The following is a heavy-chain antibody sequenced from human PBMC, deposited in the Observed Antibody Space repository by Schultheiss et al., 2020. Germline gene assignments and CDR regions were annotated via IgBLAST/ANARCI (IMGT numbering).Heavy chain of an antibody. CDR2: IIPIFGTA. J-gene: IGHJ4*02. CDR1: GGTFSSYA. CDR3: AREGGDCSGGSCYSPCDY. V-gene: IGHV1-69*13. D-gene: IGHD2-15*01. Sequence: SVKVSCKASGGTFSSYAINWVRQATGQGLEWMGGIIPIFGTANYAQKFQGRVTITADESTSTAYMELSSLRSEDTAVYYCAREGGDCSGGSCYSPCDYWGQGHLGTVAS.